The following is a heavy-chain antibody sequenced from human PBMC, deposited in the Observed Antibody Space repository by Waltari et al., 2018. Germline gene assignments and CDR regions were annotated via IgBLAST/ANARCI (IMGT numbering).Heavy chain of an antibody. D-gene: IGHD3-3*01. CDR3: ARDLVLRFLEWPRVFDY. CDR2: INPSGGST. CDR1: SYY. V-gene: IGHV1-46*01. Sequence: SYYMHWVRQAPGQGLEWMGIINPSGGSTSYAQKFQGRVTMTRDTSTSTVYMELSSLRSEDTAVYYCARDLVLRFLEWPRVFDYWGQGTLVTVSS. J-gene: IGHJ4*02.